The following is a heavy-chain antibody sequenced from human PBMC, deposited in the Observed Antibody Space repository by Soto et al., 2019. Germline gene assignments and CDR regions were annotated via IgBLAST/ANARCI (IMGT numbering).Heavy chain of an antibody. V-gene: IGHV4-30-4*02. J-gene: IGHJ5*02. D-gene: IGHD3-3*01. CDR2: IYYSGST. CDR1: GGSISSGDYY. Sequence: SETLSLTCTVSGGSISSGDYYWSWIRQPPGKGLEWIGYIYYSGSTYYNPSLKSRVTISVDTSKNQFSLKLSSVTAADTAVYYCARTLIFGVAPPCRFYPWRQVTRVTVSS. CDR3: ARTLIFGVAPPCRFYP.